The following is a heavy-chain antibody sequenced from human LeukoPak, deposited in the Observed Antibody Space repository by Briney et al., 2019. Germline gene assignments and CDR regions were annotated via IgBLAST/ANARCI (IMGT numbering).Heavy chain of an antibody. D-gene: IGHD3-10*01. CDR2: ISYDGSNK. Sequence: PGGSLRLSCAASGFTFSSYTIHWVRQAPGKGLEWVAVISYDGSNKYYADSVKGRFTISRDNSKNTLYLQMGSLRAEDMAVYYCARVSGLGVYYYYMDVWGKGTTVTVSS. J-gene: IGHJ6*03. CDR1: GFTFSSYT. V-gene: IGHV3-30*14. CDR3: ARVSGLGVYYYYMDV.